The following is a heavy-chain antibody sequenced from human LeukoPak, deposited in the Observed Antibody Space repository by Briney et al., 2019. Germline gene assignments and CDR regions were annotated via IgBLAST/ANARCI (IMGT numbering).Heavy chain of an antibody. CDR2: ISSSGSTI. D-gene: IGHD3-22*01. J-gene: IGHJ4*02. V-gene: IGHV3-11*04. CDR1: GFTFSDYY. CDR3: ASLYYYDSSGYYYGGMVDY. Sequence: GGSLRLSCAASGFTFSDYYMSWIRQAPGKGLEWVSYISSSGSTIYYADSVKGRFTISRDNAKNSLYLQMNSLRAEDTAVYYCASLYYYDSSGYYYGGMVDYWGQGTLVTVSS.